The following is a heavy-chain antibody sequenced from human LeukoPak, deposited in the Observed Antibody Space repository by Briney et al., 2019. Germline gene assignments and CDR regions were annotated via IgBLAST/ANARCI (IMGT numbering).Heavy chain of an antibody. J-gene: IGHJ4*02. V-gene: IGHV1-69*13. CDR3: ARGGSYWEYYFDY. D-gene: IGHD1-26*01. CDR2: IIPIFGTA. CDR1: GGTFSSYA. Sequence: GASVKVSCKASGGTFSSYAISWVRQAPGQGLEWMGGIIPIFGTANYAQKFQGRVTITADESTSTAYMELSSLRSEDTAVYYCARGGSYWEYYFDYWGQGTLVTVSS.